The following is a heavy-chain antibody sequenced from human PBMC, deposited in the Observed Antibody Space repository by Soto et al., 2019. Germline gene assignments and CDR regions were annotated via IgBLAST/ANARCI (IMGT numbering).Heavy chain of an antibody. Sequence: SENLSLSCKVSVASLRGYSWIWIRQPPGKGLEWIGRIYATGSSDYNPSLKRRITISVDMSKRQFSLTLRSVTAADTAMYYCVRAGTKNLRDWFDPWGQGILVTVSS. V-gene: IGHV4-4*07. CDR2: IYATGSS. CDR1: VASLRGYS. CDR3: VRAGTKNLRDWFDP. J-gene: IGHJ5*02. D-gene: IGHD1-1*01.